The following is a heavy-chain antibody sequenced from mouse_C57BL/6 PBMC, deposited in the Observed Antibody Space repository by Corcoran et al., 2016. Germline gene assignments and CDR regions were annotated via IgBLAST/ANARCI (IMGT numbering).Heavy chain of an antibody. V-gene: IGHV1-26*01. CDR3: ARRVYGIWYFDV. D-gene: IGHD2-1*01. CDR1: GFTFTDYY. J-gene: IGHJ1*03. CDR2: INPNNGGT. Sequence: EVQLQQSGPVLVKPGPSVKISCKASGFTFTDYYMHWVKQSHGKSLEWIGDINPNNGGTSYNQKFKGKATLTVDKSSSTAYMELRSLTSEDSAVYYCARRVYGIWYFDVWGTGTTVTVSS.